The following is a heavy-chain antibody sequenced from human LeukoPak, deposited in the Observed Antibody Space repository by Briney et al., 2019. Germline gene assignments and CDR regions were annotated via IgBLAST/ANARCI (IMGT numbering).Heavy chain of an antibody. CDR1: GGSFSGYY. Sequence: SETPSLTCAVYGGSFSGYYWSWIRQPPGKGLEWIGEINHSGSTNYNPSLKSRVTISVDTSKNQFSLKLSSVTAADTAVYYCARDYGGNFDYWGQGTLVTVSS. D-gene: IGHD4-23*01. CDR2: INHSGST. J-gene: IGHJ4*02. V-gene: IGHV4-34*01. CDR3: ARDYGGNFDY.